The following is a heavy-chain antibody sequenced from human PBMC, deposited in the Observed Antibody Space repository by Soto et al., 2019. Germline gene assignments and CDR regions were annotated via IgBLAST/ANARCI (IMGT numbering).Heavy chain of an antibody. CDR1: NDSISNYY. Sequence: QVHLHESGPGLVKASETLSLTCTVSNDSISNYYWNWIRQSPGKGLEWIGYISYPGTTNYNPSLKSRVAISLDTSKKQFSLTLSSVTAADTAVYFCARGGVMVTDNWLDPWGQGTLVTVSS. J-gene: IGHJ5*02. V-gene: IGHV4-59*08. CDR2: ISYPGTT. D-gene: IGHD2-21*02. CDR3: ARGGVMVTDNWLDP.